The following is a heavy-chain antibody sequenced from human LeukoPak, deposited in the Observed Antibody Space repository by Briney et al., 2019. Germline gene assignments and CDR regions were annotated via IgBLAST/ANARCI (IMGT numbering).Heavy chain of an antibody. CDR3: ARVQLGVGADG. D-gene: IGHD1-26*01. CDR2: INSDGSFT. Sequence: GGSLRLSCAASGFTFSSYWLHWVRQAPAKGVAWVSRINSDGSFTTYADSVKGRFTISRDNAKNMLYLQMNSLRAEDTAVYYCARVQLGVGADGWGQGTLVTVSS. CDR1: GFTFSSYW. J-gene: IGHJ4*02. V-gene: IGHV3-74*01.